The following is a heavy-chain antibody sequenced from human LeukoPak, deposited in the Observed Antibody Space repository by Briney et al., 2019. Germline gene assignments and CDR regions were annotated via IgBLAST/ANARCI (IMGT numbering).Heavy chain of an antibody. Sequence: PGGSLRLSCAASGFTFDDYAMHWVRQAPGKGLEWVSRINSDGSSTSYADSVKGRFIISRDNAKNTLYLQMNSLRAEDTAVYCCARSGGDAFDIWGQGTVVTVSS. V-gene: IGHV3-74*01. CDR2: INSDGSST. CDR1: GFTFDDYA. D-gene: IGHD3-10*01. CDR3: ARSGGDAFDI. J-gene: IGHJ3*02.